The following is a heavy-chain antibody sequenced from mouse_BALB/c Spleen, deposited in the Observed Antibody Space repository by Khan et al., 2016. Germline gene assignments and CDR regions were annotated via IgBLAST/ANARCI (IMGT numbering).Heavy chain of an antibody. CDR3: ARAAGISAGWSVDY. CDR1: GYSFTSYN. D-gene: IGHD3-1*01. Sequence: VQLQQSGPELVKPGASLKISCKASGYSFTSYNMHWVRQSTGKGLEWIGKIDPSYADTSYNQKFMGRATLTVDKSSSTAYMQLKSLTSEDSAVYYCARAAGISAGWSVDYWGQGTTVTVSS. V-gene: IGHV1-39*01. J-gene: IGHJ4*01. CDR2: IDPSYADT.